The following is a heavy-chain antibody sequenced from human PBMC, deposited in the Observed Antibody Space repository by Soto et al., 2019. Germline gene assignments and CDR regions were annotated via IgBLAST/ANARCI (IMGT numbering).Heavy chain of an antibody. J-gene: IGHJ3*02. CDR1: GGTFSSYA. V-gene: IGHV1-69*01. CDR2: IIPIFGTA. Sequence: QVQLVQSGAEVKKPGSSVKVSCKASGGTFSSYAISWVRQAPGQGLEWMGGIIPIFGTANFAQKFQGRVTITADESTSTAYMELSSLRSEDTAVYYCARYDNRGIVGAWGPFDIWGQGTMVTVSS. CDR3: ARYDNRGIVGAWGPFDI. D-gene: IGHD1-26*01.